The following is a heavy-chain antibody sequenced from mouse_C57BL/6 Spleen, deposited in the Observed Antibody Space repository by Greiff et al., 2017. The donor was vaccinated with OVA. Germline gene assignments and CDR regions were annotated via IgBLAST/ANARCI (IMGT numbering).Heavy chain of an antibody. J-gene: IGHJ2*01. CDR1: GYSFTGYY. V-gene: IGHV1-42*01. CDR2: INPSTGGT. CDR3: ARSDRGYYFDY. Sequence: VQLQQSGPELVKPGASVKISCKASGYSFTGYYMNWVKQSPEKSLEWIGEINPSTGGTTYNQKFKAKATLTVDKSSSTAYMQLKSLTSEDSAAYYCARSDRGYYFDYWGQGTTLTVSS.